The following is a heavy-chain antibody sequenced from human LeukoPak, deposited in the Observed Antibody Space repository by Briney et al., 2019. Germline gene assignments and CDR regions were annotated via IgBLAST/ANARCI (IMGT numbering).Heavy chain of an antibody. CDR3: ARILTGELQLSANMDV. D-gene: IGHD1-26*01. J-gene: IGHJ6*03. CDR2: INPNSGGT. Sequence: ASVKVSCKASGYTFTGYYMRWVRQAPGQGLEWMGWINPNSGGTNYAQTFQGRVTMTRDTSINTAYMELSSLRSDDTAVYYCARILTGELQLSANMDVWGKGTTVTVSS. CDR1: GYTFTGYY. V-gene: IGHV1-2*02.